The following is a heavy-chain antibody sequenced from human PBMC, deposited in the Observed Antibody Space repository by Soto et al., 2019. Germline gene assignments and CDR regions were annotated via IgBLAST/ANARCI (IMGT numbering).Heavy chain of an antibody. V-gene: IGHV3-64D*06. CDR3: VKGEFYYDSSAYYPFDS. CDR2: DRKNVVKR. J-gene: IGHJ4*02. D-gene: IGHD3-22*01. CDR1: GFTFSSYA. Sequence: GGSLRLSCSASGFTFSSYAMHWVRQAPGEGQGHRRKDRKNVVKRKNVDTVRRRITNNRNNSRNTQYLQMCSLRADDTAVYYCVKGEFYYDSSAYYPFDSWGQGTLVTVSS.